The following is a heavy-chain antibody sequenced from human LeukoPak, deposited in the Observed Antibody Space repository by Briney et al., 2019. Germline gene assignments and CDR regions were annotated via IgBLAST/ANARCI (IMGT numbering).Heavy chain of an antibody. CDR2: ISSSSSYI. CDR1: GFTFNSYS. CDR3: ARGQAIVGATNY. Sequence: GGSPRLSCAASGFTFNSYSMNWVRQAQGKGLEWVSSISSSSSYIYYEDSVKGRFTISRDNAKNSLYLQMNSLRAEDTAVYYCARGQAIVGATNYWGQGTLVTVSS. D-gene: IGHD1-26*01. J-gene: IGHJ4*02. V-gene: IGHV3-21*01.